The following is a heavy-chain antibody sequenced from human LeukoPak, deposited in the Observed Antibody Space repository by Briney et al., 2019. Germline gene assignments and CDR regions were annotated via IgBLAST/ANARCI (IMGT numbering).Heavy chain of an antibody. V-gene: IGHV3-23*01. D-gene: IGHD5-24*01. CDR1: GFTFSNYA. CDR3: ARSRNDYKCHFDS. J-gene: IGHJ4*02. CDR2: ISGRGLNT. Sequence: GGSLRLSCAASGFTFSNYAMSWVRQTPGKGLEWVSLISGRGLNTYYADSMKGRFTISRDNSKNTLYLQLNGLRAEDTAIYYCARSRNDYKCHFDSWGQGTLVTVSS.